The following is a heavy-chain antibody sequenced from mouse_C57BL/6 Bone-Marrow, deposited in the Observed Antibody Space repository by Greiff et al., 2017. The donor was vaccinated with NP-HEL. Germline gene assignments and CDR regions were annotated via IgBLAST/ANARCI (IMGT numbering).Heavy chain of an antibody. CDR2: FYPGSGSI. CDR3: ARPRYGKGAMDY. D-gene: IGHD2-1*01. Sequence: QVQLKESGAELVKPGASVKLSCKASGYTFTEYTIHWVKQRSGQGLEWIGWFYPGSGSIKYNEKFKDKATLTADKSSSTVYMELSRLTSEDAAVYFCARPRYGKGAMDYWGQGTSVTVSS. J-gene: IGHJ4*01. V-gene: IGHV1-62-2*01. CDR1: GYTFTEYT.